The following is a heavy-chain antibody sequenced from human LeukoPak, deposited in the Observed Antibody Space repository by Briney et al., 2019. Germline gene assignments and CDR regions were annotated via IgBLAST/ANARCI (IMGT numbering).Heavy chain of an antibody. V-gene: IGHV4-39*07. J-gene: IGHJ3*02. CDR2: IFYRGST. D-gene: IGHD6-19*01. CDR3: VRDVYASGYSSGYAFDI. CDR1: GGSISSSSYY. Sequence: PSETLSLTCTVSGGSISSSSYYWGWIRQPPGKGLEWIGSIFYRGSTCYNPSLKSRVTISVDTSKNQFSLKLSSVTAADTAVYYCVRDVYASGYSSGYAFDIWGQGTMVTVSS.